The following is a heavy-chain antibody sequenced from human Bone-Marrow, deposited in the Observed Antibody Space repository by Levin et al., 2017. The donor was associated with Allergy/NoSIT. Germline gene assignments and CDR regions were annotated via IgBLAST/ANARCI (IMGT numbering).Heavy chain of an antibody. V-gene: IGHV1-69*10. CDR1: GGSFNTYV. Sequence: SVKVSCRASGGSFNTYVLTWVRHVPGQGFEWLGGIVPIAGVTNYAQKFQGRVTLTADRSTSTFYMDLSSLRSDDTAIYYCGDCSSTKCHHFHYFGMDVWGQGTTVTVSS. CDR2: IVPIAGVT. CDR3: GDCSSTKCHHFHYFGMDV. J-gene: IGHJ6*01. D-gene: IGHD2-21*01.